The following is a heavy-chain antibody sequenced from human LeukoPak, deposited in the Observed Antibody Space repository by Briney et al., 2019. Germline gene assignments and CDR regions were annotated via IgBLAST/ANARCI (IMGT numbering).Heavy chain of an antibody. Sequence: ASVKVSCKASGYTFTSYDINWVRQATGQGLEWMGWMNPNSGNTGYAQKFQGRVTMTRNTSISTAYMELSSLRSEDTAVYYCARAGYRSRDFDYRGQGTLVTVSS. J-gene: IGHJ4*02. CDR1: GYTFTSYD. CDR3: ARAGYRSRDFDY. V-gene: IGHV1-8*01. D-gene: IGHD6-13*01. CDR2: MNPNSGNT.